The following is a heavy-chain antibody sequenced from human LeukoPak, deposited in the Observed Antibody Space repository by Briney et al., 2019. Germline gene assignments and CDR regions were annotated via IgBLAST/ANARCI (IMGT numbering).Heavy chain of an antibody. CDR1: GFASSSYG. V-gene: IGHV3-33*08. CDR2: IWYDGNKK. CDR3: ARDRGILVTGNLDS. J-gene: IGHJ4*02. D-gene: IGHD6-19*01. Sequence: GGSLRLSCAASGFASSSYGMHWVRQAPGKGLEWVAVIWYDGNKKYYADSVKGRFTISRDNFKNTLDLQVNGLRAEDTALYYCARDRGILVTGNLDSWGQGTLVTVSS.